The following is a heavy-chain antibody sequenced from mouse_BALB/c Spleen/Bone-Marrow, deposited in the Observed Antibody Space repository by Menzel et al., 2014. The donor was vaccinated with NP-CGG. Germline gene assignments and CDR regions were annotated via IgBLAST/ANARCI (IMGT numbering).Heavy chain of an antibody. Sequence: VQLQQSGGGLVQPGGSLKLFCAASGFDFXRYWMTWVRQAPGKGLEWIGEINPASSTINYTPSLKDKFIISRDNAKNTLYLQMSKVRSEDTALYYCAKNYYYGYVAYWGQGTLVTVSA. V-gene: IGHV4-1*02. CDR1: GFDFXRYW. D-gene: IGHD1-2*01. CDR2: INPASSTI. J-gene: IGHJ3*01. CDR3: AKNYYYGYVAY.